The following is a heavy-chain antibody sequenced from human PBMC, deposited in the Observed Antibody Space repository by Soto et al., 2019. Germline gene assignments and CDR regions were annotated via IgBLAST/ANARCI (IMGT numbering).Heavy chain of an antibody. CDR1: GGSTTSTTYS. J-gene: IGHJ4*02. CDR3: VRQIYDLSAYADF. D-gene: IGHD3-16*01. CDR2: IHSSGGS. V-gene: IGHV4-39*01. Sequence: PSETLSLTCSVSGGSTTSTTYSWGWIRQPPGKGLEWIGTIHSSGGSYHNPSLNRRVTMSVDTSKRQFSLRLSSVTAADTAVYYCVRQIYDLSAYADFWGQGTLVTVST.